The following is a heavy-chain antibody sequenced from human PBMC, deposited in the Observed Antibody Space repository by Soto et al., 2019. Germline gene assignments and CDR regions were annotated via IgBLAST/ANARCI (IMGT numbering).Heavy chain of an antibody. Sequence: GASVKVSCKASGYTFTSYYMHWVRQAPGQGLEWMGIINPSGGSTSYAQKFQGRVTMTRDTSTSTVYMELSSLRSEDTAVYYCMAAPPPHTDFDYWGQGTLVTVSS. J-gene: IGHJ4*02. CDR1: GYTFTSYY. V-gene: IGHV1-46*01. CDR3: MAAPPPHTDFDY. CDR2: INPSGGST.